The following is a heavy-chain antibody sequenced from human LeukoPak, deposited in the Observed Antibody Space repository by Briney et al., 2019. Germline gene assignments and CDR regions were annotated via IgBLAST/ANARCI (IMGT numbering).Heavy chain of an antibody. Sequence: PGGSLRLSCAASGFTFSTCWMHWVRQAPGKGLEWVAVIWYDGSNKYYADSVKGRFTISRDNSKNTLYLQMNSLRAEDTAVYYCARERMITFGGVIVQDPDFDYWGQGTLVTVSS. D-gene: IGHD3-16*02. CDR3: ARERMITFGGVIVQDPDFDY. J-gene: IGHJ4*02. CDR2: IWYDGSNK. V-gene: IGHV3-33*08. CDR1: GFTFSTCW.